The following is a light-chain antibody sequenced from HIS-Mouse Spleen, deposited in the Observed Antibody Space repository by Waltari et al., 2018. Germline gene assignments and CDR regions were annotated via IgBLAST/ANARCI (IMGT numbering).Light chain of an antibody. CDR2: QDS. V-gene: IGLV3-1*01. CDR1: KLGDKY. Sequence: SYELTQPPSVSVSPGQTASITCSGDKLGDKYACWYQQKPGQSPVLVIYQDSKRPSGILERFSGSNSWNTATLTISGTQAMDEADYYCQAWDGFGGGTKLTVL. CDR3: QAWDG. J-gene: IGLJ2*01.